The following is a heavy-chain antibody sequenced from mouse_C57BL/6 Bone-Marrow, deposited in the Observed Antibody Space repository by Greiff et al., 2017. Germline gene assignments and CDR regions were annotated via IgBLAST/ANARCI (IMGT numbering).Heavy chain of an antibody. V-gene: IGHV1-4*01. D-gene: IGHD1-1*02. Sequence: QVQLQQSGAELARPGASVKMSCKASGYTFTSYTMHWVKQRPGQGLEWIGYINPSSGYTKYNQKFKDTATLTVDKSSSTAYMELRSLTSEDSAVYYGARGDYGAYWGQGTTLTVSS. J-gene: IGHJ2*01. CDR3: ARGDYGAY. CDR1: GYTFTSYT. CDR2: INPSSGYT.